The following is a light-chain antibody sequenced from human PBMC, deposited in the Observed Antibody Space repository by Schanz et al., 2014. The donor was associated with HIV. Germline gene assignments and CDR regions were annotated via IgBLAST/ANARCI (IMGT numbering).Light chain of an antibody. V-gene: IGKV2-28*01. Sequence: DIVMTQSPVSLSVTPGQPASISCRSSQSLLHSNGYNFLEWYLQKPGKSPQLLIYLGSSRAPGVPDRFSGSVSGTDFTLKINKVEADDVGVYFCMQGLQIPFTFGPGTKLHI. CDR2: LGS. CDR1: QSLLHSNGYNF. J-gene: IGKJ3*01. CDR3: MQGLQIPFT.